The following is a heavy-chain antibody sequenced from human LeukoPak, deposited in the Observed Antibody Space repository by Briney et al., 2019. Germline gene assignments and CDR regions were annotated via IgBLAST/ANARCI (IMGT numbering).Heavy chain of an antibody. D-gene: IGHD3-9*01. CDR3: AKSPYDILTGPYFDY. J-gene: IGHJ4*02. CDR1: GVTFSSYA. V-gene: IGHV3-23*01. Sequence: GGTLRLSCAASGVTFSSYAMSWVRQAPGEGLEWGSGISGSGGSTYYADSVKGRFTISRDNSKNTLYVQMNSLRGEGPAVYYCAKSPYDILTGPYFDYWGQGPLVTVSS. CDR2: ISGSGGST.